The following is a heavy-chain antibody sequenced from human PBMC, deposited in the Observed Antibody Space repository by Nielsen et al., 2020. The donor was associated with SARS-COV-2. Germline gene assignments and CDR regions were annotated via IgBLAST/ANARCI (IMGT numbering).Heavy chain of an antibody. CDR3: ARGWKYQLPPLRY. D-gene: IGHD2-2*01. J-gene: IGHJ4*02. V-gene: IGHV4-59*12. CDR1: GGSISSYY. CDR2: IYYSGST. Sequence: SETLSLTCTVSGGSISSYYWSWIRQPPGKGLEWIGYIYYSGSTNYNPSLKSRVTISVDTSKNQFSLKLSSVTAADTAVYYCARGWKYQLPPLRYWGQGTLVTVSS.